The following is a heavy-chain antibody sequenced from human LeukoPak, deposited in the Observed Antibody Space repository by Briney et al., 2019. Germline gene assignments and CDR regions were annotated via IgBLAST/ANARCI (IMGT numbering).Heavy chain of an antibody. CDR3: AREGKSGSPDY. V-gene: IGHV4-30-4*01. D-gene: IGHD1-26*01. CDR2: IYYTGST. CDR1: GGSISSGDYY. Sequence: SETLSLTCTVSGGSISSGDYYWSWIRQPPGKGLEWIGYIYYTGSTYYNPSLKSRVTISVDTSKNQFSLKLSSVTAADKAVYYCAREGKSGSPDYWGQGTLVTVSS. J-gene: IGHJ4*02.